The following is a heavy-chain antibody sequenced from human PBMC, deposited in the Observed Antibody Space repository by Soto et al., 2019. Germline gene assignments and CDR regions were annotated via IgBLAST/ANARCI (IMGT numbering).Heavy chain of an antibody. V-gene: IGHV3-15*07. Sequence: GGSLRLSCAASGFTFSNAWMNWVRQAPGKGLEWVGRIKSKTDGGPTDYAAPVKGRFTISRDDSKNTLYLQMNSLKTEDTAVYYCTTDWTDYYDSSGPARYWGQGTLVTVSS. J-gene: IGHJ4*02. CDR1: GFTFSNAW. D-gene: IGHD3-22*01. CDR2: IKSKTDGGPT. CDR3: TTDWTDYYDSSGPARY.